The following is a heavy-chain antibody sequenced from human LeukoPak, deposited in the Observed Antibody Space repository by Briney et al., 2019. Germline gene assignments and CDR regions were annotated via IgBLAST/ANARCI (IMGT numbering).Heavy chain of an antibody. CDR3: ARDEWGDAFDI. Sequence: GGSLRLSCAASGFTFSSYSMNWVRQAPGKGLEWVSSISSSRSYIHSADSVRGGSTFSRDNSKSSLFLQMTSLRAEDPAVYYCARDEWGDAFDIWGQGTMVTVFS. D-gene: IGHD1-26*01. V-gene: IGHV3-21*01. CDR2: ISSSRSYI. J-gene: IGHJ3*02. CDR1: GFTFSSYS.